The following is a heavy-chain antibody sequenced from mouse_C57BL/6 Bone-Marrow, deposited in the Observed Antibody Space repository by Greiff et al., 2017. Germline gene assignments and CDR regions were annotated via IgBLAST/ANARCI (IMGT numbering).Heavy chain of an antibody. Sequence: EVMPVESGGGLVKPGGSLKLSCAASGFTFSDYGMHWVRQAPEKGLEWVAYISSGSSTIYYADTVKGRFTISRDNAKNTLFLQMTSLRSEDTAMYYCARRPPPITTVVAKAYWGQGTLVTVSA. CDR1: GFTFSDYG. D-gene: IGHD1-1*01. CDR3: ARRPPPITTVVAKAY. V-gene: IGHV5-17*01. J-gene: IGHJ3*01. CDR2: ISSGSSTI.